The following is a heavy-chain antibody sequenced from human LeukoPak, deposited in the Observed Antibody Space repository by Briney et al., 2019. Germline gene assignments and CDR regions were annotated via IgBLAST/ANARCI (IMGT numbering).Heavy chain of an antibody. CDR3: ARGGYSYGSNWFDP. CDR2: ISSSSSYI. CDR1: GFTFSSYS. V-gene: IGHV3-21*01. J-gene: IGHJ5*02. D-gene: IGHD5-18*01. Sequence: GGSLRLSYAASGFTFSSYSMNWVRQAPGKGLEWVSSISSSSSYIYYADSVKGRFTISRDNAKNSLYLQMNSLRAEDTAVYYCARGGYSYGSNWFDPWGQGTLVTVSS.